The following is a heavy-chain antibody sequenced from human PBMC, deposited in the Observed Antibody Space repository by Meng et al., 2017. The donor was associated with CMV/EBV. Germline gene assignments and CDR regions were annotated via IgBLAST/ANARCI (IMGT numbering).Heavy chain of an antibody. J-gene: IGHJ6*02. Sequence: SCSVYGGSFSGYYWGLIRQPSGKGLEWIREINHSGSTNYTPSLKSRVTISVDTSKNQFSLKLSSVTAADTAVYYCASRKWVTVTLYYYYGMDVWGQGTPVTVSS. V-gene: IGHV4-34*01. D-gene: IGHD4-23*01. CDR3: ASRKWVTVTLYYYYGMDV. CDR1: GGSFSGYY. CDR2: INHSGST.